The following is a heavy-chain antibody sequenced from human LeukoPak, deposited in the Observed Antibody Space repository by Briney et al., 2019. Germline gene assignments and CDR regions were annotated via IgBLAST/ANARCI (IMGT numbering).Heavy chain of an antibody. V-gene: IGHV3-49*04. CDR1: GFTFGDYA. J-gene: IGHJ4*02. CDR3: TRGGRYMITFGGVIDSGVDY. D-gene: IGHD3-16*02. Sequence: GGSLRLSCTASGFTFGDYAMSWVRQAPGKGLEWVGFIRSKAYGGTTEYAASVKGRFTISRDDSKSIAYLQMDSLKTEDTAVYYCTRGGRYMITFGGVIDSGVDYWGQGTLVTVSS. CDR2: IRSKAYGGTT.